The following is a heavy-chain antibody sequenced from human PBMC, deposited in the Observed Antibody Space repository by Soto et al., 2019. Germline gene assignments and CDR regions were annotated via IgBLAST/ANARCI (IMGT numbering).Heavy chain of an antibody. CDR2: IYYSGST. Sequence: SETLSLTCTVSGGSISSYYWSWIRQPPGKGLEWIGYIYYSGSTNYNPSLKSRVTISVDTSKNQFSLKLSSVTAADTAVYYCARDDRGLDYWGQGTLVPVSS. CDR3: ARDDRGLDY. CDR1: GGSISSYY. V-gene: IGHV4-59*01. D-gene: IGHD3-10*01. J-gene: IGHJ4*02.